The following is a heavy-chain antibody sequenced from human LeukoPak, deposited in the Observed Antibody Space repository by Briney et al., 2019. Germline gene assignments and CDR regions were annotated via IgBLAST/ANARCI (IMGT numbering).Heavy chain of an antibody. Sequence: ETGGSLRLSCAASGFTVSSNYMSWVRQAPGKGLEWVSVIYSGGSTYYADSVKGRFTISRDNSKNTLYLQMNSLRAEDTAVYYCAGGDTYYYDSSGYYFDYWGQGTLVTVSS. CDR2: IYSGGST. D-gene: IGHD3-22*01. CDR1: GFTVSSNY. J-gene: IGHJ4*02. V-gene: IGHV3-53*01. CDR3: AGGDTYYYDSSGYYFDY.